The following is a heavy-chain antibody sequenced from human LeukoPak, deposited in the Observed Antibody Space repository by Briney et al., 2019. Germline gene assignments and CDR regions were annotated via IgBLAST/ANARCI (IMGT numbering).Heavy chain of an antibody. D-gene: IGHD3-22*01. J-gene: IGHJ5*02. CDR3: ARVVIPRNWFDP. V-gene: IGHV1-24*01. CDR1: GYTLTELS. Sequence: ASVKVSCKVSGYTLTELSMHWVRQAPGKGLEWMGGFDPEDGEAIYAQKFQGRVTMTEDTSTDTAYMELSSLRSDDTAVYYCARVVIPRNWFDPWGQGTLVTVSS. CDR2: FDPEDGEA.